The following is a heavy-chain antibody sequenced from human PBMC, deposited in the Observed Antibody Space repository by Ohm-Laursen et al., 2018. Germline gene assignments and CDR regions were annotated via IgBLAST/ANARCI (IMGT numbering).Heavy chain of an antibody. CDR3: ARDTSTGGIDY. CDR2: ISKDGSNT. V-gene: IGHV3-30*03. Sequence: SLRLSCTASGFTFSSYGRHWVRQAPGKGLEWMAGISKDGSNTYYGHSVEGRFTISRDNSKNTLYLQMNSLRAEDTAVYYCARDTSTGGIDYWGQGTLVTVSS. CDR1: GFTFSSYG. J-gene: IGHJ4*02. D-gene: IGHD2-8*02.